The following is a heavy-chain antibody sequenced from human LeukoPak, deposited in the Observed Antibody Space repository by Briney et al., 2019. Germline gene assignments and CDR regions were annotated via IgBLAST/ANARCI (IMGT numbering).Heavy chain of an antibody. D-gene: IGHD3-3*01. CDR1: GYTFTGYY. CDR3: ARRATGDYDFWSGPRYYFDY. J-gene: IGHJ4*02. Sequence: ASVEVSCKASGYTFTGYYMHWVRQAPGQGLEWMGWINPNSGGTNYAQKFQGRVTMTRDTSISTAYMELSRLRSDDTAVYYCARRATGDYDFWSGPRYYFDYWGQGTLVTVSS. CDR2: INPNSGGT. V-gene: IGHV1-2*02.